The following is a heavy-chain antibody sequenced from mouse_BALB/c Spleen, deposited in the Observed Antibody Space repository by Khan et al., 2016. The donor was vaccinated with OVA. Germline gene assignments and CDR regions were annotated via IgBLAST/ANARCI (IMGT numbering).Heavy chain of an antibody. V-gene: IGHV3-2*02. CDR3: ARWFAY. CDR1: DYSITSDYA. J-gene: IGHJ3*01. Sequence: EVKLEESGPGLVKPSQSLSLTCTVTDYSITSDYAWNWIRQFPGNKLEWMGYISYSGGTSYLPSLKSRISITRDTSKNQFFLQLNSVTTEDSATYYCARWFAYWGQGTLVTVS. CDR2: ISYSGGT.